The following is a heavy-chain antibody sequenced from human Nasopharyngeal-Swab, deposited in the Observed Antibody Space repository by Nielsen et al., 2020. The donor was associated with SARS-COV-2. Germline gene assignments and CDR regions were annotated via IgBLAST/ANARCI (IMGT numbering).Heavy chain of an antibody. V-gene: IGHV3-53*01. D-gene: IGHD6-6*01. CDR2: IYPGGST. J-gene: IGHJ4*02. CDR3: ARAGAARPTATDY. CDR1: GFSVSSNC. Sequence: GESLKISCAASGFSVSSNCMSWVRQAPGKGLEWVSIIYPGGSTYYADSVKGRFTISRDNAKNSLYLQMNSLRDEDTAVYYCARAGAARPTATDYWGQGTLVTVSS.